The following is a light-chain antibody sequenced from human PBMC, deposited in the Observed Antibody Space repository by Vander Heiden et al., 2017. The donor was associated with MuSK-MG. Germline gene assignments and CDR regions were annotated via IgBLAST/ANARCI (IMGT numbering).Light chain of an antibody. Sequence: EVGLTQSPATLSVSPGERATLSCRASQSVGSNLAWYQQRPGQAPRLLIFDAPTRPTGIPIRFSGSGSGTEFTLTISSVQSEDFAVYYCQQSNNWPRTFGLGSRLDIK. V-gene: IGKV3D-15*01. J-gene: IGKJ5*01. CDR3: QQSNNWPRT. CDR1: QSVGSN. CDR2: DAP.